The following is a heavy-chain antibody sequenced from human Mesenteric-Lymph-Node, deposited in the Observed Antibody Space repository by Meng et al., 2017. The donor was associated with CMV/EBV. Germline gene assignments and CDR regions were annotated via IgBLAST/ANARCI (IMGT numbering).Heavy chain of an antibody. Sequence: SVKVSCKASGYTFTSYGISWVRQAPGQGLEWMGGIIPIVNIVNYAQRIQGRVSITADKSTSTAYMELSTLRSEDTAVYFCARGKSSTTLMYYYYGMDVWGQGTTVTVSS. CDR3: ARGKSSTTLMYYYYGMDV. J-gene: IGHJ6*02. CDR2: IIPIVNIV. D-gene: IGHD2-2*01. V-gene: IGHV1-69*10. CDR1: GYTFTSYG.